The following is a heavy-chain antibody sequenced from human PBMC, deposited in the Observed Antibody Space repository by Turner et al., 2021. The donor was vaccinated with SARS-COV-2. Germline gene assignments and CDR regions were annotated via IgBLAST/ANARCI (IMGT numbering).Heavy chain of an antibody. CDR2: ISPDSGGT. CDR1: GYTFTGYY. J-gene: IGHJ4*02. Sequence: QVQLVQSGAEVKKPGASVRVSCKASGYTFTGYYMHWVRQAPGQGLEWMGWISPDSGGTTYAQKFQGRVTMTRDTSISTANMELSRLTSDDTAVYYCATDSYGTLWGQGTLVTVSS. V-gene: IGHV1-2*02. CDR3: ATDSYGTL. D-gene: IGHD5-18*01.